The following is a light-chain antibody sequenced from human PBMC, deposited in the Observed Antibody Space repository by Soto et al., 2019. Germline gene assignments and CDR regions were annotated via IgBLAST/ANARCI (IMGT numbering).Light chain of an antibody. CDR3: QSYDSSLSGWV. J-gene: IGLJ3*02. Sequence: QSVLTQPPSVSGARGQRVTISCTGSSSNIGAGYDVHWYQQLPGTAPKLLIYGNSNRPSGVPDRFSGSKSGTSASLAITGLQAEDEADYYCQSYDSSLSGWVFGGGTKLIVL. CDR1: SSNIGAGYD. V-gene: IGLV1-40*01. CDR2: GNS.